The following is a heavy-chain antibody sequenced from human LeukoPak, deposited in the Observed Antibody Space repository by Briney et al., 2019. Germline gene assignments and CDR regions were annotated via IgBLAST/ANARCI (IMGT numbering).Heavy chain of an antibody. J-gene: IGHJ4*02. CDR3: ARLPSDIAVAGTYYFDY. D-gene: IGHD6-19*01. Sequence: ASVKVSCKASGGTFSSYAISWVRQAPGQGLEWMGGIIPIFGTANYAQKFQGRVTITADESTSTAYMELSSLRSEDTAVYYCARLPSDIAVAGTYYFDYWGQGTLDTVPS. CDR1: GGTFSSYA. V-gene: IGHV1-69*01. CDR2: IIPIFGTA.